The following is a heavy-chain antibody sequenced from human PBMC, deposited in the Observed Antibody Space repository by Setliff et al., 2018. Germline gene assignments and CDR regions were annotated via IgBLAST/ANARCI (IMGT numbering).Heavy chain of an antibody. Sequence: PGGSLRLSCAASGFTFNNYAMAWVRQAPGKGLEWVSDISWNGGRTNYADSVKGRFTISRDNAKNFLYLQMNSLRGDDTAFYYCAREGIADTSLVPYCFDYWGQGTLVTVSS. V-gene: IGHV3-20*04. CDR2: ISWNGGRT. J-gene: IGHJ4*02. CDR3: AREGIADTSLVPYCFDY. CDR1: GFTFNNYA. D-gene: IGHD5-18*01.